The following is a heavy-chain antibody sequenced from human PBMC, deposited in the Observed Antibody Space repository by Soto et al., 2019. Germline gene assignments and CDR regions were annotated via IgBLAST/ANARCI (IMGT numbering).Heavy chain of an antibody. V-gene: IGHV1-18*01. Sequence: ASVKVSCKASGYTFTSYGINWVRQAPGQGLEWMGWITAYNGNANYAQKLQDRVTLITDTSTSTAYMELRSLRSDDTAVYYCARDVIDHYDSSGYYGDYWGQGTLVTVSS. CDR3: ARDVIDHYDSSGYYGDY. CDR1: GYTFTSYG. D-gene: IGHD3-22*01. CDR2: ITAYNGNA. J-gene: IGHJ4*02.